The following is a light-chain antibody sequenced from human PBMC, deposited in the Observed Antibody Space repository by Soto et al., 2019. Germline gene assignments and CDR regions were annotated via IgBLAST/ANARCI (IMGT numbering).Light chain of an antibody. V-gene: IGKV3-15*01. Sequence: EIVLTQSPATLSVSPGEGVTLSCRASQSVSSNLAWYQQKPGQAPRLLIYGASTRATGIPARFSGSGSGTEFTLTISSLQSEDFAVYYCQHGRTFGQGTKVDI. CDR1: QSVSSN. CDR3: QHGRT. CDR2: GAS. J-gene: IGKJ1*01.